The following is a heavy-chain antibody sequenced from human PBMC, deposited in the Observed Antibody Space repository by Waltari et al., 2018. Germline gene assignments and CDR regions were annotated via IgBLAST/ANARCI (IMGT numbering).Heavy chain of an antibody. Sequence: QDLLVESGGGVVQPGTSLRLSCAASGFVLSSSGMHWVGQAPGNGLGWVAVGGYDGSNKEYGDSVKGRFTISRDNSKNTLYLQMTGLRAEDTAVYYCARDRTTGHSRDSYFDLWCQGTLVTVSS. V-gene: IGHV3-33*01. CDR2: GGYDGSNK. CDR3: ARDRTTGHSRDSYFDL. J-gene: IGHJ4*02. CDR1: GFVLSSSG. D-gene: IGHD6-13*01.